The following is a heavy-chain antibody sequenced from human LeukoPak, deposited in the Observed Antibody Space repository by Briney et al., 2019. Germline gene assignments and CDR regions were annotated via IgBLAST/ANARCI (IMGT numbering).Heavy chain of an antibody. CDR1: GGSISSYC. Sequence: SETLSLTCTVSGGSISSYCWSWIRQPPGKGLEWIGYIYYSGSTNYNPSLKSRVTISVDTSKNQFSLKLSSVTAADTAVYYCARRNSSSWRRRDAFDIWGQGTMVTVSS. D-gene: IGHD6-13*01. V-gene: IGHV4-59*08. CDR3: ARRNSSSWRRRDAFDI. J-gene: IGHJ3*02. CDR2: IYYSGST.